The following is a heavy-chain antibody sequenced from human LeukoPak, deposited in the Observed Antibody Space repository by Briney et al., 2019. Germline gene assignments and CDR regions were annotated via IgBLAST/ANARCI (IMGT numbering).Heavy chain of an antibody. V-gene: IGHV4-34*01. J-gene: IGHJ4*02. Sequence: SETLSLTCAVYGGSFSGYYWSWIRQPPGKGLEWIGEINHSGSTNYNPSFKSRVTISVDTSKNQFSLKLSSVTAADTAVYYCARVAGIAVAGLDYWGQGTLVTVSS. CDR2: INHSGST. CDR1: GGSFSGYY. D-gene: IGHD6-19*01. CDR3: ARVAGIAVAGLDY.